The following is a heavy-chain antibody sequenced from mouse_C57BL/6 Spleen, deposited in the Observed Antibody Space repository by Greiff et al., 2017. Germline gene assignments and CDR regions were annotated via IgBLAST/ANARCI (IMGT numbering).Heavy chain of an antibody. J-gene: IGHJ4*01. CDR1: GYTFTSYW. Sequence: QVQLQQPGAELVKPGASVKMSCKASGYTFTSYWITWVKQRPGQGLEWIGDIYPGSGSTNYNEKFKSKATLTVDTSSSTAYMQLSSLTSEDSAVYYCARCGYGSIYAMDYWGQGTSVTVSS. CDR3: ARCGYGSIYAMDY. CDR2: IYPGSGST. V-gene: IGHV1-55*01. D-gene: IGHD1-1*01.